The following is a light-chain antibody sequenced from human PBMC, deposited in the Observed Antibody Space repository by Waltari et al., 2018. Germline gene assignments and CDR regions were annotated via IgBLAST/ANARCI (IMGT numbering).Light chain of an antibody. J-gene: IGKJ1*01. CDR1: EFVGNDY. V-gene: IGKV3-20*01. Sequence: EIVLTQSPGTLSWSPGEGATLSCRASEFVGNDYLAWYQQKPGQAPRLLIYDASRRATGTPDRFSGSGSGTDFSLTISRLEPEDFAVYYCQQYYSSPWTFGQGTKVDI. CDR3: QQYYSSPWT. CDR2: DAS.